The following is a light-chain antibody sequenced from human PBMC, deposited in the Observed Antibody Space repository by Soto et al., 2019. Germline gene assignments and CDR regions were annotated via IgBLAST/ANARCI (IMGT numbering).Light chain of an antibody. CDR3: SSYAASNNFYFV. Sequence: QSVLTQPPSSSGSPGQSVAISCTGTSSDVGGYNYVSWYQLHPGKAPKLMIYEVTKRPSGVPDRFSGSKSGNTASLTVSGLQAEDEADYYCSSYAASNNFYFVFGGGTKVTVL. CDR2: EVT. CDR1: SSDVGGYNY. V-gene: IGLV2-8*01. J-gene: IGLJ3*02.